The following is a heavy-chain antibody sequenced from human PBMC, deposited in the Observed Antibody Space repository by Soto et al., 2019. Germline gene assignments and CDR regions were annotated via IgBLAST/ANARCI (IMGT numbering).Heavy chain of an antibody. J-gene: IGHJ4*02. CDR2: ISSSSSYI. CDR3: ATKIVAATSDY. CDR1: GFTFSSYS. V-gene: IGHV3-21*01. Sequence: GGSLRLSCAASGFTFSSYSMNWVRQAPGKGLEWVSSISSSSSYIYYADSVKGRFTISRDNSKNTLYLQMNSLRTEDTAVYYCATKIVAATSDYWGQGTLVTVSS. D-gene: IGHD2-15*01.